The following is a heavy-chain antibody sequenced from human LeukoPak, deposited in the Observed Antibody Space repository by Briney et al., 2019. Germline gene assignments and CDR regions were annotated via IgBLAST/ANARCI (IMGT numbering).Heavy chain of an antibody. CDR3: ARDSAGNDY. CDR2: IKQDGSEK. CDR1: GFTFSTYW. Sequence: GGSLRLSCEASGFTFSTYWMSWVRQAPGKGLEWVANIKQDGSEKYYVDSVKGRSTISRDNAKNSLYLQMNSLRAEDTAMYYCARDSAGNDYWGQGTLVTVSS. V-gene: IGHV3-7*01. D-gene: IGHD6-13*01. J-gene: IGHJ4*02.